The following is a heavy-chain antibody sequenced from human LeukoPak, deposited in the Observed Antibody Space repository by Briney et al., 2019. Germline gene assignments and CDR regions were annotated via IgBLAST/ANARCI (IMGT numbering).Heavy chain of an antibody. CDR3: ARPRISSGYIYAYLY. CDR1: GYTFTAYY. CDR2: INPNTGDT. Sequence: ASVRVSCKAAGYTFTAYYMHWVRQAPGQGLEWMGWINPNTGDTNYAQTFQGRVTMTRDTSINTAYMELSRLRSDDTAVYYCARPRISSGYIYAYLYWGQGTLVTVSS. V-gene: IGHV1-2*02. J-gene: IGHJ4*02. D-gene: IGHD5-18*01.